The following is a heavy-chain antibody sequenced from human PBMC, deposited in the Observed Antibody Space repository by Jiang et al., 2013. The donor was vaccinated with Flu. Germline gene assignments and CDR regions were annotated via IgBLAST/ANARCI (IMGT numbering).Heavy chain of an antibody. CDR3: ARSTGSPAYYFGMDV. Sequence: QLVESGGGLVQPGGSLRLSCAASGFTFSTHSMNWVRQAPGKGLDWVAYISSSSLSKYYADSVKGRFTISRDNAKNSVYLQMNSLRDEDTAVYFCARSTGSPAYYFGMDVWGQGTTVTVSS. CDR2: ISSSSLSK. J-gene: IGHJ6*02. CDR1: GFTFSTHS. V-gene: IGHV3-48*02.